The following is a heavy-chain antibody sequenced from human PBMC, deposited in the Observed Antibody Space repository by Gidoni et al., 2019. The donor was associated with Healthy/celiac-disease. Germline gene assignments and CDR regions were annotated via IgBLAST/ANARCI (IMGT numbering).Heavy chain of an antibody. V-gene: IGHV3-30*03. Sequence: QVQLVESGGGVVQPGRSLRLSCAASGFTFRSYGMHWVRQAPGKGLEWVAVISYDGSNKYYADSVKGRFTISRDNSKNTLYLQMNSLRAEDTAVYYCSRRYSSSWYSPDAFDIWGQGTMVTVSS. D-gene: IGHD6-13*01. CDR1: GFTFRSYG. J-gene: IGHJ3*02. CDR3: SRRYSSSWYSPDAFDI. CDR2: ISYDGSNK.